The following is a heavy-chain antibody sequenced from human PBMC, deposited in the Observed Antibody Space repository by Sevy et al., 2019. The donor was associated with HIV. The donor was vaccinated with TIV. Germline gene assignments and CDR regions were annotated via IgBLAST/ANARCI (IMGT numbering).Heavy chain of an antibody. D-gene: IGHD1-1*01. CDR2: ISGSGGST. CDR1: GFTFTNYA. CDR3: ARDHGERSPSYPIGAFDI. J-gene: IGHJ3*02. V-gene: IGHV3-23*01. Sequence: GGSLRLSCAASGFTFTNYAMNWVRQAPGKGLEWVSTISGSGGSTYYADSVKGGFTISRDNSKNTLYLQMNSLRAADTALYYCARDHGERSPSYPIGAFDIWGQGTMVADSS.